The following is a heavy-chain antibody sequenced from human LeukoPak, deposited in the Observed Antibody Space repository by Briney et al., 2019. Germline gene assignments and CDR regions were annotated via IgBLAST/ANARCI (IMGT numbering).Heavy chain of an antibody. CDR1: GGSFSGYY. J-gene: IGHJ4*02. D-gene: IGHD4-17*01. CDR2: INHSGST. V-gene: IGHV4-34*01. Sequence: PSETLSLTCAVYGGSFSGYYWSWIRQPPGKGLEWIGEINHSGSTNYNPSLKSRVTISVDTSKNQFSLKLSSVTAADTAVYYCARRPYGDYTIDSWGQGTLVAVSS. CDR3: ARRPYGDYTIDS.